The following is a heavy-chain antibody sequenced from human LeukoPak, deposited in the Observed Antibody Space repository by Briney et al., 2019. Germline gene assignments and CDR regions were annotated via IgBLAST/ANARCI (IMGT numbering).Heavy chain of an antibody. CDR3: ARGERRTSHYLIHY. V-gene: IGHV5-51*01. Sequence: GESLKISCRSSGHDFTSYWIAWVRQLPGKGLEWMGIIHPSDSETQYGPSFQGQVTISADNSISTAYLQWSRLKASDTAMYYCARGERRTSHYLIHYWGQGTLVTVSS. D-gene: IGHD2-2*01. J-gene: IGHJ4*02. CDR1: GHDFTSYW. CDR2: IHPSDSET.